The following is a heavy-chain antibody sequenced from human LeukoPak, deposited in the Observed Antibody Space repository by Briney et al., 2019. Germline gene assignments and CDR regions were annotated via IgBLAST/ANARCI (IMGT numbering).Heavy chain of an antibody. J-gene: IGHJ4*02. V-gene: IGHV3-49*03. CDR3: TRFMTTVTLRHFDY. CDR2: IGSKAYGGTT. D-gene: IGHD4-17*01. Sequence: PGGSLRLSCTASGFTFGDYAMSWFRQAPGKGLEWVGFIGSKAYGGTTEYAASVKGRFTISRDDSKSIAYLQMNSLKTEDTAVYYCTRFMTTVTLRHFDYWGQGTLVTVSS. CDR1: GFTFGDYA.